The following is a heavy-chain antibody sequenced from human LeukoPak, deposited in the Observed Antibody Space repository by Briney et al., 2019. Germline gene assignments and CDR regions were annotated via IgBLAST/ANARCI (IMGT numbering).Heavy chain of an antibody. CDR3: AKSPGKARSSIDY. Sequence: GGSLRLSCAASGFTLSSYGMHWVRQAPGKGLEWVAVISYDGSNKYYADSVKGRFTISRDNSKNTLYLQMNSLRAEDTAVYYCAKSPGKARSSIDYWGQGTLVTVSS. CDR2: ISYDGSNK. D-gene: IGHD6-6*01. J-gene: IGHJ4*02. CDR1: GFTLSSYG. V-gene: IGHV3-30*18.